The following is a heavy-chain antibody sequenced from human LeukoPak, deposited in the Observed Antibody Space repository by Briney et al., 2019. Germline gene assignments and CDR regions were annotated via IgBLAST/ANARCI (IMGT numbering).Heavy chain of an antibody. V-gene: IGHV4-30-4*08. Sequence: SETLSLTCTVSGDSISSSSYYWGWIRQPPGKGLEWIGYIYYSGSTYYNPSLKSRVTISVDTSKNQFSLKLSSVTAADTAVYYCARDLLGGQDSSGYSKNTYYYGMDVWGQGTTVTVSS. D-gene: IGHD3-22*01. CDR3: ARDLLGGQDSSGYSKNTYYYGMDV. CDR1: GDSISSSSYY. CDR2: IYYSGST. J-gene: IGHJ6*02.